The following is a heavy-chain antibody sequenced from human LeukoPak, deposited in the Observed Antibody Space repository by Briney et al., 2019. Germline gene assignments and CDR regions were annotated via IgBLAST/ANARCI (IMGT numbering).Heavy chain of an antibody. V-gene: IGHV3-11*05. J-gene: IGHJ6*02. CDR1: GFSLSDHH. Sequence: GGSLRLSCAASGFSLSDHHMTWIRQAPGKGLEWLSFIATGSRFTEWADSVRGRFTISRDDATNSLYLQLNNLRADDTAVYYCARDLAADKRALDVWGQGTAVIVAS. CDR2: IATGSRFT. CDR3: ARDLAADKRALDV. D-gene: IGHD6-25*01.